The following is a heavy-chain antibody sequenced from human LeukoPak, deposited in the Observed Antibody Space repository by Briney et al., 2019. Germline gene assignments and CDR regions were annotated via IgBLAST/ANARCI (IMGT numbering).Heavy chain of an antibody. Sequence: ASVKVSCKASGYTFTSYYMHWVRQAPGQGLEWMGVINPSGGSTSYAQKFQGRVTMTRDTSTSTVYMELSSLRSEDTAVYYCARDRHDYYYGMDVWGQGTTVTVSS. CDR2: INPSGGST. CDR1: GYTFTSYY. CDR3: ARDRHDYYYGMDV. J-gene: IGHJ6*02. V-gene: IGHV1-46*01.